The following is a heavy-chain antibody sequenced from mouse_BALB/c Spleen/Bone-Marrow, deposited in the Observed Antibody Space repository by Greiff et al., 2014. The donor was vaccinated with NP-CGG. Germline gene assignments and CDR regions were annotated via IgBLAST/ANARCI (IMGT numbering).Heavy chain of an antibody. CDR2: ISYSAIT. Sequence: ESGPGLVKPSQSLSLTCTVTGYSITSDYAWNWIRQSPGNKLEWMGYISYSAITYYNPSLKSRISITRDTSQNQFFLQLKSVTTEDTATYYCARGRAVYFDYWGQGTTLTVSS. CDR3: ARGRAVYFDY. V-gene: IGHV3-2*02. CDR1: GYSITSDYA. D-gene: IGHD3-1*01. J-gene: IGHJ2*01.